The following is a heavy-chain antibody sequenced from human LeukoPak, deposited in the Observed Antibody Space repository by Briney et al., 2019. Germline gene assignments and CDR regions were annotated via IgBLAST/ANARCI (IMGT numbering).Heavy chain of an antibody. CDR2: VFYNGAT. CDR1: GGSISSSIYY. D-gene: IGHD2-15*01. J-gene: IGHJ4*02. CDR3: AGTLYCSGGSCYPGYFDY. V-gene: IGHV4-39*07. Sequence: SETLSLTCIVSGGSISSSIYYWAWVRQPPGKGLEWIGTVFYNGATQYSPSLRSRVTISIDTSTNQFSLKLTSVTAADTAVYYCAGTLYCSGGSCYPGYFDYWGQGTLVTVSS.